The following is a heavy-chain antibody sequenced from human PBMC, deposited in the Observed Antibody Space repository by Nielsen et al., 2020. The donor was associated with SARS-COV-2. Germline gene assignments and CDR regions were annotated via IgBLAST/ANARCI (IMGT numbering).Heavy chain of an antibody. CDR2: LKQDGSEK. CDR1: GFTFSSYW. J-gene: IGHJ4*02. Sequence: GESLKISCAASGFTFSSYWMSWVRQAPGKGLEWVANLKQDGSEKYYVDSVKGRFTISRDNAKNSLYLQMNSLRAEDTAVYYCAQPYCSSTSCPPDYWGQGTLVTVSS. D-gene: IGHD2-2*01. CDR3: AQPYCSSTSCPPDY. V-gene: IGHV3-7*01.